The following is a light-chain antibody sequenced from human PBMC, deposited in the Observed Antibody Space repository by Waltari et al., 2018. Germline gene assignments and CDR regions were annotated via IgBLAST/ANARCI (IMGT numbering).Light chain of an antibody. J-gene: IGKJ2*01. CDR3: QQRSNWHT. Sequence: ENVLTQSPATLSLSPGEAATLSRRASQNVGNSLAWYQPKPGQAPRLLIYDAANRASGIPARFSGSGSGTDFTLTISSLEPDDFAVYYCQQRSNWHTFGQGTRLEIK. CDR1: QNVGNS. CDR2: DAA. V-gene: IGKV3-11*01.